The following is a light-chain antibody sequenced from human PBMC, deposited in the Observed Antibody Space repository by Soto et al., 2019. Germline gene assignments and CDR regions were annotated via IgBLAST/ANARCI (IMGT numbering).Light chain of an antibody. J-gene: IGLJ1*01. CDR3: AAWDDSLNGYV. CDR2: SND. CDR1: YSNIGSYT. Sequence: QSVLTQPPSASGTPGQRVTISCSGRYSNIGSYTVNWYQQLPGTAPKLLIYSNDQRPSGVPDRFSGSKSGTSASLAISGLQSEDEGDYYCAAWDDSLNGYVFGAGTKLTVL. V-gene: IGLV1-44*01.